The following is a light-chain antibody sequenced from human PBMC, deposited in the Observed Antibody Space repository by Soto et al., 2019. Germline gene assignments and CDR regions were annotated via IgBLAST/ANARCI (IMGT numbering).Light chain of an antibody. CDR2: GVS. V-gene: IGKV3-20*01. CDR1: QSVSSY. Sequence: EIVLTQSPGTLSLSPGERATLSCRVSQSVSSYLAWYQQKPGQAPRLLIYGVSSRATGIPDRFSGSGSGTDFTLTISRLEPEDFAVFYCQQYGSSLPWTFGQGTKVDIK. CDR3: QQYGSSLPWT. J-gene: IGKJ1*01.